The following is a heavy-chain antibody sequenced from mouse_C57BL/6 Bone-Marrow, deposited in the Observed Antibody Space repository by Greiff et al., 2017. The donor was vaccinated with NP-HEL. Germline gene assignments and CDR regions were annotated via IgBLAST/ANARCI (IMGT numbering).Heavy chain of an antibody. CDR3: ARCLYSKPSYWCFDV. D-gene: IGHD2-5*01. V-gene: IGHV1-59*01. CDR1: GYTFTSYW. Sequence: QVQLQQPGAELVRPGTSVKLSCKASGYTFTSYWMHWVKQRPGQGLEWIGVIDPSDSYTNYNQKFKGKATLTVDTSSSTAYMQLSSLTSEDSAVYYCARCLYSKPSYWCFDVWGTGTTVTVSS. J-gene: IGHJ1*03. CDR2: IDPSDSYT.